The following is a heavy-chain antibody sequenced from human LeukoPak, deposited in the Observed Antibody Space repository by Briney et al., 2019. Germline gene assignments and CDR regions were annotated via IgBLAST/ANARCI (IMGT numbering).Heavy chain of an antibody. CDR2: ISDDGRNK. CDR1: GFSFIIYG. V-gene: IGHV3-30*18. D-gene: IGHD4-17*01. Sequence: GRSLRLSCAASGFSFIIYGMHCVREAPGKGLEWVVVISDDGRNKKYADSVKGRFTISRDNSKDTLYLQMNSLRDEDTAVYYCAKRPSDYGDYVAYFDYWGQGTLVTVSS. CDR3: AKRPSDYGDYVAYFDY. J-gene: IGHJ4*02.